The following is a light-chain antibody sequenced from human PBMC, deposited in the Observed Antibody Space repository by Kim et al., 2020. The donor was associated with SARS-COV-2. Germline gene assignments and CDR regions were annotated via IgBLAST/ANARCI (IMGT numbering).Light chain of an antibody. Sequence: DIVMTQSPDSLAVSLGERATINCKSSQSILYTSNNRNYLAWYQQKPGQPPKLLIYWASTRESGVPDRFSGSGSGTDFTLTISSLQAEDVAVYYCQQYLRPGYTFGQGTKLEI. V-gene: IGKV4-1*01. CDR3: QQYLRPGYT. CDR2: WAS. J-gene: IGKJ2*01. CDR1: QSILYTSNNRNY.